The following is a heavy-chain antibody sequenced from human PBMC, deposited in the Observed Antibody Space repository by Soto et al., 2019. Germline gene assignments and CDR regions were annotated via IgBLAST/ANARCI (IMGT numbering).Heavy chain of an antibody. Sequence: SETLSLTCAVYGGSFSGYYWSWIRQPPGKGLEWIGEINHSGSTNYNPSLKSRVAISVDTSKNQFSLKLSSVTAADTAVYYCARAPETPTIFGVVRPYFFNRWGQGTLVTVSS. CDR3: ARAPETPTIFGVVRPYFFNR. CDR2: INHSGST. D-gene: IGHD3-3*01. CDR1: GGSFSGYY. V-gene: IGHV4-34*01. J-gene: IGHJ4*02.